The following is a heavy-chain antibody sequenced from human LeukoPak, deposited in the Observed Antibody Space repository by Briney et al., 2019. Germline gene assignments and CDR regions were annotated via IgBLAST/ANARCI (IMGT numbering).Heavy chain of an antibody. CDR2: ISYDGSNK. V-gene: IGHV3-30-3*01. Sequence: GRSLRLSCAASGFTFSSYAMPWVRQAPGKGLEWVAVISYDGSNKHYADSVKGRFTISRDNSKNTLYLQMNSLRAEDTAVYYCAREYYYDSSGYYNPVDYWGQGTLVTVSS. D-gene: IGHD3-22*01. CDR1: GFTFSSYA. J-gene: IGHJ4*02. CDR3: AREYYYDSSGYYNPVDY.